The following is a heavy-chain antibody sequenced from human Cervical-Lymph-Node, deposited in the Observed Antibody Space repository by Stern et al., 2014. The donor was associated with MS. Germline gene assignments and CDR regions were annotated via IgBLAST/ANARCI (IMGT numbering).Heavy chain of an antibody. CDR3: VREGGGNSGEAFDV. D-gene: IGHD4-23*01. V-gene: IGHV1-46*01. Sequence: QDQLVQSGAEVRKPGASVKLSCKASGYTFINFFIHWVRQAPGQGLEWMGIINPVGGSTTYAQKFQGRVSMTSDSSTSAVYMDLSSLRSDDTAVYYCVREGGGNSGEAFDVWGQGTWVTVSS. J-gene: IGHJ3*01. CDR2: INPVGGST. CDR1: GYTFINFF.